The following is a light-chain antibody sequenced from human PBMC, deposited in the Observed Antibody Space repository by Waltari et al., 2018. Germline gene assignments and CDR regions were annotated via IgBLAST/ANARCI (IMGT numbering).Light chain of an antibody. CDR3: QQYYSPPWT. J-gene: IGKJ1*01. Sequence: DIVMTQSPDSLAVSLGERATINCKPSQSVLYSSNNNNYLAWYQQIPGQPPKLLIYWASTRESGVPDRFSGSGSGTDFTLTISSLQAEDVAVYYCQQYYSPPWTFGQGTKVEIK. CDR2: WAS. CDR1: QSVLYSSNNNNY. V-gene: IGKV4-1*01.